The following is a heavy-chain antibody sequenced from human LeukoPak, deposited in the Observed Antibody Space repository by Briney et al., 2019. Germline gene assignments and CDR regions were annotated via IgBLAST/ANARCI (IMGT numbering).Heavy chain of an antibody. Sequence: GGSLRLSCAASGFTFSCCDMRWVRQAPGKGLEWMALISDAGGDTYYADSVKGRFTISRDNSKNTLFLQMNSLRTEDTAVYYCAKGYDSVSNWGQGTLVSVSS. V-gene: IGHV3-30*18. D-gene: IGHD3-22*01. CDR2: ISDAGGDT. CDR3: AKGYDSVSN. CDR1: GFTFSCCD. J-gene: IGHJ1*01.